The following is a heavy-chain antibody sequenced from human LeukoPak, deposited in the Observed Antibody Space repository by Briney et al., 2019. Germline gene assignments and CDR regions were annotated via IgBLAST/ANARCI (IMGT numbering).Heavy chain of an antibody. V-gene: IGHV3-48*03. J-gene: IGHJ5*02. CDR2: ISSSGSTI. Sequence: PGGSLRLSCAASGVTFSTYEMNWVRQAPGKGMEWVPYISSSGSTIYYADSVKGRFTISRDNAKNSLYLQMNSLRAEDTAVYYCARGPLHVVVPAATWFDPWGQGILVTVSS. D-gene: IGHD2-2*01. CDR1: GVTFSTYE. CDR3: ARGPLHVVVPAATWFDP.